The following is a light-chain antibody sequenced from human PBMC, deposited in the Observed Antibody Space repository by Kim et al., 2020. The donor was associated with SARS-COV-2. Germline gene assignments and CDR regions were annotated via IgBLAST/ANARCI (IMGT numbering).Light chain of an antibody. CDR3: QAWDSSSVV. V-gene: IGLV3-1*01. J-gene: IGLJ2*01. Sequence: VSPGQTASITCSGDKLGDKYACWYQQKPGQSPVLLIYQDSKRPSGIPERFSGSNSGNTATLTISGTQAMDEADYYCQAWDSSSVVFGGGTQLTVL. CDR2: QDS. CDR1: KLGDKY.